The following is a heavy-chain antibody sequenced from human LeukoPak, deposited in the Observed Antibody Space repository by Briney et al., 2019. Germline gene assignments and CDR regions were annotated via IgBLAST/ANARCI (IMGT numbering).Heavy chain of an antibody. D-gene: IGHD2-21*01. Sequence: ASVKVSCKASGYRFTDYWIQWVRQAPGQGLEWMGWINTNTGGTVYAQKFQGRVTMTRDTSISTAYMELSRLRSDDTAVYYCAREHIVTSGPAGWFDPWGQGTLVTVSS. CDR3: AREHIVTSGPAGWFDP. V-gene: IGHV1-2*02. CDR2: INTNTGGT. CDR1: GYRFTDYW. J-gene: IGHJ5*02.